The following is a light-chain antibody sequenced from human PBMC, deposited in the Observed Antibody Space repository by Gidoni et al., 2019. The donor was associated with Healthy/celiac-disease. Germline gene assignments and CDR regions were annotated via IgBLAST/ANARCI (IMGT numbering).Light chain of an antibody. CDR3: QQSYSTPQT. Sequence: DIQMTQSPSSLSASVGDRVPITCRASQSISSYLHWYQQKPGKAPKLLIYAASSLQSGVPSRFSGSGSGTDFTLTISSLQPEDFATYYCQQSYSTPQTFXQXTKLEIK. J-gene: IGKJ2*01. CDR2: AAS. CDR1: QSISSY. V-gene: IGKV1-39*01.